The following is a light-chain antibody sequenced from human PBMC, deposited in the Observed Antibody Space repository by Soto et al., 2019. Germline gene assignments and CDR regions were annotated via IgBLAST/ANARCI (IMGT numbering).Light chain of an antibody. CDR2: DAT. J-gene: IGKJ1*01. CDR3: QQYGSTPWT. Sequence: VVLTQFPGTPSLSPGETATLSCGASQRVSNNFLGWYQQKPGLPPRLLIYDATSRANGIPERFSGRGSGTHFTLTISRLEPEDFAVYYCQQYGSTPWTFGRGTKVEMK. V-gene: IGKV3D-20*01. CDR1: QRVSNNF.